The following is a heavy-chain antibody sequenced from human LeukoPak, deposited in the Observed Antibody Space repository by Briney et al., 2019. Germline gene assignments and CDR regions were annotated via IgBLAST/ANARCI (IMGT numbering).Heavy chain of an antibody. CDR1: GLSISSSSYY. Sequence: SETLSLTCTVSGLSISSSSYYWGWIRHPPGKGLEWIGSIYYSGSTYYNPSLKSRVTISVDTSKNQFPLKLSSVTAADTAVYYCARDSPNTYYYDPNWFDPWGQGTLVTVSS. V-gene: IGHV4-39*06. J-gene: IGHJ5*02. CDR2: IYYSGST. CDR3: ARDSPNTYYYDPNWFDP. D-gene: IGHD3-22*01.